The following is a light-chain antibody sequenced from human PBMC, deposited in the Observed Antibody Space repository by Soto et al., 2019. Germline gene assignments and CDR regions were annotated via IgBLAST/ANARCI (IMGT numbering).Light chain of an antibody. J-gene: IGLJ1*01. CDR3: CSYAGSNYV. Sequence: QSALTQPRSVSGSPGQSVTISCTGTSSDVGDYNYVSWYQQHPGKAPKLMIDDVSKRPSGVPDRFAGSKSGNTASLTISGLQAEDEADYYCCSYAGSNYVFGTGTKLTVL. CDR1: SSDVGDYNY. CDR2: DVS. V-gene: IGLV2-11*01.